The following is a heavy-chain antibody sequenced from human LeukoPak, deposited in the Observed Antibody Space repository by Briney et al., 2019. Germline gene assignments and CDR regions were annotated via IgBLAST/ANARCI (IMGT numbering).Heavy chain of an antibody. V-gene: IGHV3-33*01. CDR2: IWYDGSNK. Sequence: GGSLRPSCAASGFTFSSYGMHWVRQAPGKGLEWVAVIWYDGSNKYYADSVKGRFTISRDNSKNTLYLQMNSLRAEDTAVYHCARDPRRVGMDVWGQGTTVTVSS. J-gene: IGHJ6*02. CDR1: GFTFSSYG. CDR3: ARDPRRVGMDV. D-gene: IGHD6-6*01.